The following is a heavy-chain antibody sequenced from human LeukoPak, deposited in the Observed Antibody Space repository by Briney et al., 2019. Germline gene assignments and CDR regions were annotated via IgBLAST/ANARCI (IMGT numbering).Heavy chain of an antibody. CDR3: ARDPQLTEYYYYYMDV. CDR1: GYTFTSYG. V-gene: IGHV1-18*01. J-gene: IGHJ6*03. Sequence: ASVKVSCKASGYTFTSYGISWVRQAPGQGLEWMGWISAYNGNTNYAQKLQGRVTMTTDTSTSTAYMELRSLRSDDTAVYYCARDPQLTEYYYYYMDVWGKGTTVTVSS. CDR2: ISAYNGNT. D-gene: IGHD6-6*01.